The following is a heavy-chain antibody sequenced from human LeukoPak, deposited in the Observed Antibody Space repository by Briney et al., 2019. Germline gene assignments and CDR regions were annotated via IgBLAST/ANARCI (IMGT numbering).Heavy chain of an antibody. J-gene: IGHJ6*02. D-gene: IGHD6-13*01. CDR2: IYYSGST. V-gene: IGHV4-59*08. CDR3: ARQGSSWYYYYYGMDV. Sequence: PSETLSLTCTVSGGSISSYYWSWIRQPPGKGLEWFGYIYYSGSTNYNPSLKSRATISVDTSKNQFSLKLSSVTAADTAVYYCARQGSSWYYYYYGMDVWGQGTTVTVSS. CDR1: GGSISSYY.